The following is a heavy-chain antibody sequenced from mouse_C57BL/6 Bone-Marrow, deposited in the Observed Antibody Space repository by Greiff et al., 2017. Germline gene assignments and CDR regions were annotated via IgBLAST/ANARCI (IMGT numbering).Heavy chain of an antibody. J-gene: IGHJ2*01. CDR2: ISDGGSYT. CDR3: ARAPITTVVADYFDY. Sequence: EVKLMESGGGLVKPGGSLKLSCAASGFTFSSYAMSWVRQTPEKRLEWVATISDGGSYTYYPDNVKGRFTISRDNAKNNLYLQMSHLKSEDTAMYYCARAPITTVVADYFDYWGQGTTLTVSS. D-gene: IGHD1-1*01. V-gene: IGHV5-4*03. CDR1: GFTFSSYA.